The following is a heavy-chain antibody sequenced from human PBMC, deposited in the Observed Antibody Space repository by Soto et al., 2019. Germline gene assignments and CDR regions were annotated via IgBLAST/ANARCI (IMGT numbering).Heavy chain of an antibody. J-gene: IGHJ4*02. V-gene: IGHV1-3*01. D-gene: IGHD1-7*01. CDR3: ARANGNYDWGPNDY. Sequence: QVLLVQSGAEVKKPGASVRISCKASGYSLPTHTIHWVRQAPGQRLEWMGWINAANGHTKYSQNFQGRVTISSDTSASTVYMKLTGLTSDDTAIYYSARANGNYDWGPNDYWGQGTLVTVSS. CDR2: INAANGHT. CDR1: GYSLPTHT.